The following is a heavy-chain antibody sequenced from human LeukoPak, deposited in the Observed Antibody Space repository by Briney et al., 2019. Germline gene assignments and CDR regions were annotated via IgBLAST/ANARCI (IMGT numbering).Heavy chain of an antibody. J-gene: IGHJ4*02. CDR2: IYHSGST. Sequence: SETLSLTCTVSGGSISSGGYYWSWIRQPPGKGLEWIGYIYHSGSTNYNPSLKSRVTISIDTSKNQFSLKLSSVTAADTAVYYCARAEYSSSYTYFDYWGQGTLVTVSS. D-gene: IGHD6-6*01. CDR1: GGSISSGGYY. CDR3: ARAEYSSSYTYFDY. V-gene: IGHV4-61*08.